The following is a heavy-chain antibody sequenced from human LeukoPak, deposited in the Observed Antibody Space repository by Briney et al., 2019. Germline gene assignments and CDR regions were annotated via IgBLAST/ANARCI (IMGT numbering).Heavy chain of an antibody. CDR3: ARDQRGFSYSKYYFDY. V-gene: IGHV3-48*01. D-gene: IGHD5-18*01. CDR2: ISGSTSTT. Sequence: GGSLRLSCAASGFTFNNYHMNWVRQAPGKGLEWVSYISGSTSTTYYADSVKGRFTISRDNSKNTLYLQMNSLRAEDTAVYYCARDQRGFSYSKYYFDYWGQGTLVTVSS. CDR1: GFTFNNYH. J-gene: IGHJ4*02.